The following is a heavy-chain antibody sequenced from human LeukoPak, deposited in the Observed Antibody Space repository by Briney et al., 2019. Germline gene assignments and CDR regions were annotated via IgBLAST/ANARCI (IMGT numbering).Heavy chain of an antibody. J-gene: IGHJ4*02. V-gene: IGHV4-59*08. CDR2: IYYSGSP. Sequence: SETLSLTCAVSGGSISDYFWSWIRQPPGRGLEWIGYIYYSGSPNYNPSLTSRVTISVDTSKTQFSLKLSSVTAADTAVYYCARLPGPSSSWYVYWGQGTLGTVSS. CDR3: ARLPGPSSSWYVY. CDR1: GGSISDYF. D-gene: IGHD6-13*01.